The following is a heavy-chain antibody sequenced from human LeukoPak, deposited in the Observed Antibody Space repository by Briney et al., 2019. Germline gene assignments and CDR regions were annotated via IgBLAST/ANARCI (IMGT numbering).Heavy chain of an antibody. CDR1: GGSISSGSYY. Sequence: SQTLSLTCTVSGGSISSGSYYWTWIRQPAGKGLEWIGRVYISGSTNYNPSLKSRVTISVDTSKNHFSLKLTSVTAADTAVYYCAGRRWLQLKALSDWGQGTLVTVSS. CDR3: AGRRWLQLKALSD. J-gene: IGHJ4*02. V-gene: IGHV4-61*02. D-gene: IGHD5-24*01. CDR2: VYISGST.